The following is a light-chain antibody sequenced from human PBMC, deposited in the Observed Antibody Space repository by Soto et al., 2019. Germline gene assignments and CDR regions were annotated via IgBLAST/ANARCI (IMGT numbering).Light chain of an antibody. J-gene: IGKJ1*01. Sequence: EIVLTQSPGTLSLSPGERATLSCRASQTVSNSYLAWYQQKPGQAPRLLISGASSRPTGIPDRFSGSGSGTDFALTISRLEPEDFAVYYCQQYGNSPWTFGQGTKVEIK. V-gene: IGKV3-20*01. CDR1: QTVSNSY. CDR3: QQYGNSPWT. CDR2: GAS.